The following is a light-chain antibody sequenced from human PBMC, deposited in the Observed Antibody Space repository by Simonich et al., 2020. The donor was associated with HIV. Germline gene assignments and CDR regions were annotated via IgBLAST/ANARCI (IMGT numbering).Light chain of an antibody. CDR2: AAS. CDR3: QQSYNTLSIT. CDR1: QLIRSY. V-gene: IGKV1-39*01. Sequence: DIQMTQSQSSLSASVGARVTITCRTSQLIRSYLNWYQHKPGKAPNLLIYAASSLQSGVPSRFSGSGSGTDFTLTISSLQPEDFATYYCQQSYNTLSITFGQGTRLEIK. J-gene: IGKJ5*01.